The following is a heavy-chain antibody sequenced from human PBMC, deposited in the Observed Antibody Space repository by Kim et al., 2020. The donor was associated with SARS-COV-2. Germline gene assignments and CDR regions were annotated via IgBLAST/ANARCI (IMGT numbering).Heavy chain of an antibody. J-gene: IGHJ4*02. CDR1: GFTFGGYA. Sequence: GGSLRLSCAASGFTFGGYAMHWVRQAPGKGLEWVSVISCDGGNIDYADSVKGRFTISRDNSKNTLYLQMNSLRAEDTALYYCAKEYYGSGDDFDDWGQGTMVTVSS. CDR2: ISCDGGNI. CDR3: AKEYYGSGDDFDD. V-gene: IGHV3-9*01. D-gene: IGHD3-10*01.